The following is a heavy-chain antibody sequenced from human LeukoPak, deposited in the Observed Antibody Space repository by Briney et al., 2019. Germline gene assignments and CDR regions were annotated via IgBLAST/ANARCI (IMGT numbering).Heavy chain of an antibody. V-gene: IGHV3-48*03. CDR3: ARELDHGDI. CDR2: ISNSDNTI. J-gene: IGHJ3*02. Sequence: GGSLRLSCAASGFTFSSYEMNWVRQSPGKGLEWVSYISNSDNTIKYADSVKGRFTISRDNAQNSLYLQMNSLRAEDTAVYYCARELDHGDIWGQGTMVTVSS. CDR1: GFTFSSYE. D-gene: IGHD3/OR15-3a*01.